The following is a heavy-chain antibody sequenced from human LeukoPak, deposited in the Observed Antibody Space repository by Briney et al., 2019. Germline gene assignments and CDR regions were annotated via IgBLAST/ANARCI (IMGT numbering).Heavy chain of an antibody. Sequence: KPFETLSLTCAVYGGSFSGYYWSWIRQPPGKGLEWIGEINHSGSTNYNPSLKSRVTISVGTSKNQFSLKLSSVTAAGTAVYYCARMGGYGRWLRPGAVGYWGQGTLVTVSS. CDR3: ARMGGYGRWLRPGAVGY. J-gene: IGHJ4*02. V-gene: IGHV4-34*01. D-gene: IGHD5-12*01. CDR2: INHSGST. CDR1: GGSFSGYY.